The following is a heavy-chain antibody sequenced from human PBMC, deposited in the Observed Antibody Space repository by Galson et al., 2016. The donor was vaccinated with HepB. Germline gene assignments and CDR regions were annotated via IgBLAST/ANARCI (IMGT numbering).Heavy chain of an antibody. CDR2: ISQDGSEK. D-gene: IGHD3-10*01. Sequence: SLRLSCAASGFTFSSYWMSWVRQAPGKGLEWVANISQDGSEKSYVDSAKGRFTISRDNARNSLYLQMNSLSAEDTAVYYCARDGPLRGAPYFDYWGQGTLVTVSS. J-gene: IGHJ4*02. V-gene: IGHV3-7*01. CDR1: GFTFSSYW. CDR3: ARDGPLRGAPYFDY.